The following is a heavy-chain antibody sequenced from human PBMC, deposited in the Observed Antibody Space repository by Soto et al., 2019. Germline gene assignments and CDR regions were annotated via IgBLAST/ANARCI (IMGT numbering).Heavy chain of an antibody. CDR3: ARGAVGEQWPSLDY. V-gene: IGHV3-30-3*01. Sequence: GGSLRLSCAASGFTFSSYAMHWVRQAPGKGLEWVAVISYDGSNKYYADSVKGRFTISRDNSKNTLYLQMNSLRAEDTAVYYCARGAVGEQWPSLDYWGQGTLVTVSS. CDR2: ISYDGSNK. D-gene: IGHD6-19*01. CDR1: GFTFSSYA. J-gene: IGHJ4*02.